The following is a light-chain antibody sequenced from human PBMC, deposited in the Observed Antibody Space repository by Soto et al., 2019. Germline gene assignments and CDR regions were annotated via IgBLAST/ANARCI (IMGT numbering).Light chain of an antibody. CDR1: SSDVGAYDY. CDR2: EVS. V-gene: IGLV2-8*01. CDR3: SSYTGNGISTVV. Sequence: QSLLTQPPSASGSPGQSVTISCTGTSSDVGAYDYVSWFQQHPGRAPKLMIYEVSKRPSGVPDRFSGSKSGNTASLTVSGLQTEDEADYYCSSYTGNGISTVVVGGGTKVTVL. J-gene: IGLJ2*01.